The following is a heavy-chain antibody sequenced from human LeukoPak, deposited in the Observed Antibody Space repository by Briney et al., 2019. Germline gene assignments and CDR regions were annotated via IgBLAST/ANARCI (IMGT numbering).Heavy chain of an antibody. J-gene: IGHJ6*02. D-gene: IGHD6-13*01. Sequence: GGSLRLSCAASGFTFSSYWMSWVRQAPGKGLEWVANIKQDGSEKYYVDSVEGRFTISRDNAKNSLYLQMNSLRAEDTAVYYCAREIGSSWGPYYYYGMDVWGQGTTVTVSS. CDR1: GFTFSSYW. CDR2: IKQDGSEK. V-gene: IGHV3-7*01. CDR3: AREIGSSWGPYYYYGMDV.